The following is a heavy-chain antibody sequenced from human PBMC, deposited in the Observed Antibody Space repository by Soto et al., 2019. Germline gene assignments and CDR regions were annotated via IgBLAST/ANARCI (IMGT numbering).Heavy chain of an antibody. CDR3: ARIESSGYEYYFDY. CDR1: GFTVSSNY. D-gene: IGHD6-19*01. CDR2: IYSGGST. Sequence: EVQLVESGGGLVQPGGSLRLSCAAPGFTVSSNYMSWVRQAPGKGLEWVSVIYSGGSTYYADSVKGRFTISRDNSKNTLYLQMNSLRAEDTAVYYCARIESSGYEYYFDYWGQGTLVTVSS. J-gene: IGHJ4*02. V-gene: IGHV3-66*01.